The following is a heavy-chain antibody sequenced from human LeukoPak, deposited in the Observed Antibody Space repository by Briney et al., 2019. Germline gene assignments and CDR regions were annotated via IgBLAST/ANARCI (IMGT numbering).Heavy chain of an antibody. D-gene: IGHD2-15*01. CDR3: ARDGGPFDS. Sequence: PGGSLRLSCVASRFTFRSYWMSWVRRAPGKGLEWVANIKQDGSEKYYVDAVKGRFTISRDNAKNSVYLQLNSLRAEDTAVYYCARDGGPFDSWGQGTLVTVSS. J-gene: IGHJ4*02. V-gene: IGHV3-7*03. CDR1: RFTFRSYW. CDR2: IKQDGSEK.